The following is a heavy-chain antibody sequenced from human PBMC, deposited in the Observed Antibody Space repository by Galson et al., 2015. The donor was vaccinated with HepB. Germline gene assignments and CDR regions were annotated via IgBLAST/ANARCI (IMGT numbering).Heavy chain of an antibody. Sequence: SLRLSCAASGFTFSSYGMHWVRQAPGKGLEWVAFIRYDGSNKYYADSVKGRFTISRDNSKNTLYLQMNSLRAEDTAVYYCAKDRAVEGWFGELIDYWGQGTLVTVSS. J-gene: IGHJ4*02. V-gene: IGHV3-30*02. CDR3: AKDRAVEGWFGELIDY. CDR2: IRYDGSNK. D-gene: IGHD3-10*01. CDR1: GFTFSSYG.